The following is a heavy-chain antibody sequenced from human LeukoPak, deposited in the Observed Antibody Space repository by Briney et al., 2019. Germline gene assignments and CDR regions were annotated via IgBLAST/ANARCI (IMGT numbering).Heavy chain of an antibody. CDR2: MYTSGST. V-gene: IGHV4-61*02. J-gene: IGHJ6*03. CDR1: GGSISSGTYY. Sequence: SQTLSLTCTVSGGSISSGTYYWSWIRQPAGKGLEWIGRMYTSGSTNYNPSLKSRVTISVDTSKNQFSLKLSSVTAADTAVFYCARIVNYYYNYMDVWGKGTTVTVS. CDR3: ARIVNYYYNYMDV. D-gene: IGHD2-15*01.